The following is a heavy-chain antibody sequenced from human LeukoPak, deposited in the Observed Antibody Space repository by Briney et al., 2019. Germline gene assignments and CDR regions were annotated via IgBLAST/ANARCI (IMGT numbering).Heavy chain of an antibody. CDR1: GGSISSGGYY. CDR2: IYYSGST. Sequence: SETLSLTCTVSGGSISSGGYYWSWIRQHPGTGLEWIGYIYYSGSTYYNPSLKSRVTISVDTSKNQISLKLSSVTAADTAVYYCARDRQGWFDPWGQGTLVTVSS. V-gene: IGHV4-31*03. CDR3: ARDRQGWFDP. J-gene: IGHJ5*02.